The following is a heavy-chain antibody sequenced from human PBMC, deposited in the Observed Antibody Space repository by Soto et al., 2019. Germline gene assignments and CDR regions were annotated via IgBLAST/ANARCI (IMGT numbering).Heavy chain of an antibody. CDR1: GGSISSGDYY. D-gene: IGHD2-2*02. CDR3: ARDRADCSSTSCHTYYYYYGMDV. Sequence: SETLSLTCTVSGGSISSGDYYWSWIRQPPGKGLEWIGYIYYSGSTYYNPSLKSRVTISVDTSKNQFSLKPSSVTAADTAVYYCARDRADCSSTSCHTYYYYYGMDVWGQGTTVTVSS. J-gene: IGHJ6*02. V-gene: IGHV4-30-4*01. CDR2: IYYSGST.